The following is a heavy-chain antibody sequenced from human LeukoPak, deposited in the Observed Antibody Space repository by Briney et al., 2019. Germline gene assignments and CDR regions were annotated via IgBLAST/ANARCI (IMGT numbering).Heavy chain of an antibody. V-gene: IGHV4-61*08. CDR1: GGSVSSSAYY. CDR2: VYYSGST. J-gene: IGHJ4*02. Sequence: SETLSLTCTVSGGSVSSSAYYWSWIRQPPGKGLEWIGYVYYSGSTNYNPSLKSRITISADTSKNQFSLRLTSVTAADTAVYYCARDRIYFDYWGQGTLVTVSS. CDR3: ARDRIYFDY.